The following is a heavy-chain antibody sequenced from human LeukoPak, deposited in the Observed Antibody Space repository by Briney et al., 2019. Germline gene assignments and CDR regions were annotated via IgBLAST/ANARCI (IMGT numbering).Heavy chain of an antibody. CDR2: INHSGST. CDR1: GGSFSGYY. D-gene: IGHD3-10*01. CDR3: ARVLGLWFGGLRDMDV. Sequence: SETLSLTCAVYGGSFSGYYWSWLRQPPGKGLEWIGEINHSGSTNYNPSLKSRVTISVDTSKNQFSLKLSSVTAADTAVYYCARVLGLWFGGLRDMDVWGKGTTVTVSS. V-gene: IGHV4-34*01. J-gene: IGHJ6*03.